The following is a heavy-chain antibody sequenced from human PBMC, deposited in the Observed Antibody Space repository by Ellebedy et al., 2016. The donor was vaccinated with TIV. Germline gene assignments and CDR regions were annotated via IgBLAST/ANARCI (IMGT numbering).Heavy chain of an antibody. D-gene: IGHD3-9*01. CDR3: ARHLRYSDWRILDL. CDR1: RVSITDPTYY. V-gene: IGHV4-39*01. J-gene: IGHJ5*02. Sequence: MPGGSLRLSCTVSRVSITDPTYYWAWLRQPPGKALDWLGTILHSGTTYKSPALSSRGSMSVDTSRNQFSLDLKSVTAADTAVYYCARHLRYSDWRILDLWGPGILVAVSS. CDR2: ILHSGTT.